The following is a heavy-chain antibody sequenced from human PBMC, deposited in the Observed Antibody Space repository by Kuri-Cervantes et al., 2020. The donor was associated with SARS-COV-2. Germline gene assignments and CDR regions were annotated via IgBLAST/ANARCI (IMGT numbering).Heavy chain of an antibody. Sequence: GGSLRLSCAASGFTFSCYAMIWVRQAPGKGLEWVSAMNGSVCSTYYSDSVKGRFIISIENYKNTLYLQLNNLRAEDTAVYYCAKDDYSGSYNFDYWGQGTLVTVSS. J-gene: IGHJ4*02. D-gene: IGHD1-26*01. CDR3: AKDDYSGSYNFDY. V-gene: IGHV3-23*01. CDR2: MNGSVCST. CDR1: GFTFSCYA.